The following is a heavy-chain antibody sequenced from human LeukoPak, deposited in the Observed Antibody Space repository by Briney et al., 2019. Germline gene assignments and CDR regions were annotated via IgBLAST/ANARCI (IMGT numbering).Heavy chain of an antibody. D-gene: IGHD3-3*02. Sequence: GGSLRLSCVVSGFMLRRYDMSWVRQAPGKGLEWVSSISDRGDHTYYAESVKGRFTISRDNSKNTLYLQMNSLRVDDTAVYFCARHWDYWGRGSLVTVSS. CDR2: ISDRGDHT. CDR3: ARHWDY. V-gene: IGHV3-23*01. J-gene: IGHJ4*02. CDR1: GFMLRRYD.